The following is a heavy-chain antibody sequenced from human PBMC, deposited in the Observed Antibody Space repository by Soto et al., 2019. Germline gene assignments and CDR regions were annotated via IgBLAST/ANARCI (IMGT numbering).Heavy chain of an antibody. CDR3: TRGPRASSTGTGAH. CDR2: INGDGSST. J-gene: IGHJ4*02. CDR1: GSTFTTYW. V-gene: IGHV3-74*01. D-gene: IGHD1-1*01. Sequence: GGLLPACTAPGSTFTTYWMPWVRKVTGKGLVWVSRINGDGSSTTYADSVKGRFTISRDNAKDTLYLQMNSLRAEDTAVYYCTRGPRASSTGTGAHWGQGTLVTVYS.